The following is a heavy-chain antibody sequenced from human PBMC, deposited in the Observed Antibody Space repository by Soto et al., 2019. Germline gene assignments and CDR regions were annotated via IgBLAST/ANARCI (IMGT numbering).Heavy chain of an antibody. D-gene: IGHD2-15*01. Sequence: EVQLVESGGDWVQPGGSLRLSCAAYGFSFSSYWMSWVRQAPGRGLEWVANIKQDGSERYYVDSVKGRFTLSRDNAKNSLYLEMHSLRAEDTAVYYCARPKTVDSHGRGAFDHWGQGTLVTVSS. CDR3: ARPKTVDSHGRGAFDH. CDR1: GFSFSSYW. CDR2: IKQDGSER. J-gene: IGHJ4*02. V-gene: IGHV3-7*01.